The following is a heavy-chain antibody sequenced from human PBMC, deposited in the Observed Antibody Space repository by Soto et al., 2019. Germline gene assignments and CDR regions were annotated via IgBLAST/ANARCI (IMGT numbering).Heavy chain of an antibody. J-gene: IGHJ4*02. Sequence: EVQLVESGGGLVQPGGSLRLSCAASGFTFSSYWMHWVRQVPGKGLVWVSRINTDGSITSHADSVKGRFTISRDNAKNTLYLQINSLRADDTAVYYCTRDSGGRDAYWGQAALVTVSS. D-gene: IGHD2-15*01. CDR1: GFTFSSYW. CDR3: TRDSGGRDAY. V-gene: IGHV3-74*01. CDR2: INTDGSIT.